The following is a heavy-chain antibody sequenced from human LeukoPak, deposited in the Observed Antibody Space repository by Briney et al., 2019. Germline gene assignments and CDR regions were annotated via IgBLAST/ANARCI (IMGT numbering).Heavy chain of an antibody. V-gene: IGHV4-61*02. CDR1: GGSISSGNYY. J-gene: IGHJ4*02. CDR2: IYTSGST. D-gene: IGHD3-10*01. CDR3: ARGEATRWFGELFKK. Sequence: SETLSLTCTVSGGSISSGNYYWSWIRQPAGKGLEWIGRIYTSGSTNYNPSLKSRVTISVDTSKNQFSLRLSSVTAADTAVYYCARGEATRWFGELFKKWGQGTLVTVSS.